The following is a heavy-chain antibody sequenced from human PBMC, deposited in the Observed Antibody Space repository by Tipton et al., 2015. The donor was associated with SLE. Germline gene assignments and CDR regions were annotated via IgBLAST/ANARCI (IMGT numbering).Heavy chain of an antibody. CDR1: GFTFNSYE. J-gene: IGHJ4*02. CDR2: IKQDGSEK. V-gene: IGHV3-7*05. D-gene: IGHD6-13*01. Sequence: SLRLSCAASGFTFNSYEMNWVRQAPGKGLEWVANIKQDGSEKYYVDSVKGRFTISRDNAKNSLYLQMNSLRAEDTAVYYCARIAAAGDFDYWGQGTLVTVSS. CDR3: ARIAAAGDFDY.